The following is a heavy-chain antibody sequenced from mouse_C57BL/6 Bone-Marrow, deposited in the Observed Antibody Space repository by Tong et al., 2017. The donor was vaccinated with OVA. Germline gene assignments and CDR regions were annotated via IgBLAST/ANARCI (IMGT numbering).Heavy chain of an antibody. V-gene: IGHV2-6-7*01. D-gene: IGHD1-1*01. CDR1: GFSLTSYG. Sequence: VQLQESGPDLVAPSQSLSITCTVSGFSLTSYGVHWVRQPPGKGLEWLGMIWGGGSTDYNSALKSRLSISKDNSKSQVFLKLNSLQTDDTATYYCAKRSPTVVAPYAMDYWGQGTSVTVSS. CDR3: AKRSPTVVAPYAMDY. CDR2: IWGGGST. J-gene: IGHJ4*01.